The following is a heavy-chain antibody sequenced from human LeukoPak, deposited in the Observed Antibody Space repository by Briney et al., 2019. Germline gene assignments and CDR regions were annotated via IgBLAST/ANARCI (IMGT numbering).Heavy chain of an antibody. Sequence: ASETLSLTCTVSGGSISSGSYYWSWIRQPAGKGLEWIGRIYASGSTNYNPSLKSRVIMSVDTSKNQFSLKLNSLTAADTAVYYCAGTDQRGGYFDYWGQGTLVTVSS. CDR2: IYASGST. CDR1: GGSISSGSYY. D-gene: IGHD3/OR15-3a*01. CDR3: AGTDQRGGYFDY. J-gene: IGHJ4*02. V-gene: IGHV4-61*02.